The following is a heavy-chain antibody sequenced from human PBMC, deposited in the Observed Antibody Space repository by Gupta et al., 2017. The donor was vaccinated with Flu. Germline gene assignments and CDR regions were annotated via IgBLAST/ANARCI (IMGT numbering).Heavy chain of an antibody. Sequence: QVQLRESGPGLVKPSGTLSLSCSVSGAFLTNYYWGWIRQSPGKGLEWLGDIYSRGSTKFNPSLEGRVTLSLDSSKRQFSLTLTSMTTADSAVYYCARLPPCSGAGCIGFDVWGQGTLVTVSS. J-gene: IGHJ4*02. CDR3: ARLPPCSGAGCIGFDV. CDR1: GAFLTNYY. V-gene: IGHV4-59*01. CDR2: IYSRGST. D-gene: IGHD2-15*01.